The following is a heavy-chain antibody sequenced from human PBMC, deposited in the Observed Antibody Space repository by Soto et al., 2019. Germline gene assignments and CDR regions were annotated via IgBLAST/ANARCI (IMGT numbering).Heavy chain of an antibody. CDR2: VSSSGANT. CDR3: ARRWELDL. D-gene: IGHD1-26*01. V-gene: IGHV3-23*01. CDR1: GFTFTDYA. Sequence: EVHLLESGGDLVQPGGSLRLSCAASGFTFTDYAMNWVRQAPGKGLEWVSAVSSSGANTYYADSVRGRFVVSRDNSKNTVYLQMNSLRAEDTAVYYCARRWELDLWGQGTLVTISS. J-gene: IGHJ5*02.